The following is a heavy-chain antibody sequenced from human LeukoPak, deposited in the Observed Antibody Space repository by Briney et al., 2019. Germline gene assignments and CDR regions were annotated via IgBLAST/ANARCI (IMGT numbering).Heavy chain of an antibody. V-gene: IGHV1-2*02. D-gene: IGHD3-3*01. Sequence: ASVKVSCKASGYTFTGYYMHWVRQAPGQGLEWMGWINPNSGGTNYAQKFQGRVTMTRDTSISTAYMELSRLRSDDTAVYYCAREEVTIFGVVIIDNYYYGMDVWGQGTTVTVSS. CDR1: GYTFTGYY. J-gene: IGHJ6*02. CDR2: INPNSGGT. CDR3: AREEVTIFGVVIIDNYYYGMDV.